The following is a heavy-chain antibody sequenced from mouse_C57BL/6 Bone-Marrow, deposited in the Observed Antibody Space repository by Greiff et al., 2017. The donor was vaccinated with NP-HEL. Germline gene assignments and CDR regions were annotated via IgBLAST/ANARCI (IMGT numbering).Heavy chain of an antibody. Sequence: VQLQQPGAELVKPGASVKMSCKASGYTFTSYWITWVKQRPGQGLEWIGDIYPGRGSTNYNEKFKSKATLTVDTSSSTAYMQLSSLTSEDSAVYYCASYYYGSRYFDYWGQGTTLTVSS. CDR3: ASYYYGSRYFDY. CDR2: IYPGRGST. CDR1: GYTFTSYW. D-gene: IGHD1-1*01. V-gene: IGHV1-55*01. J-gene: IGHJ2*01.